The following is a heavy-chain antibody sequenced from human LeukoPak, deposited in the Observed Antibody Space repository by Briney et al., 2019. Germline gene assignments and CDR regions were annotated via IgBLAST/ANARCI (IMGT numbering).Heavy chain of an antibody. CDR1: GFTFSNYA. CDR3: AKHQQIYGDSLMDV. V-gene: IGHV3-23*01. J-gene: IGHJ6*02. CDR2: IRGNGART. Sequence: PGGSLRLSCAASGFTFSNYAMSWVRQAPGKGLEWVSSIRGNGARTDYADSVKGRFTISRDNSKNPLYLQMNSLRAEDTAVYYCAKHQQIYGDSLMDVWGQGTTVTVSS. D-gene: IGHD4-17*01.